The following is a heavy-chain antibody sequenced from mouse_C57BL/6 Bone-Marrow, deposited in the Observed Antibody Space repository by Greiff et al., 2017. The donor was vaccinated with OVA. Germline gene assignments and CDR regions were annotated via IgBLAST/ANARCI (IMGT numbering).Heavy chain of an antibody. CDR3: ARIGYYGDYAMDD. J-gene: IGHJ4*01. CDR1: GYTFTDYY. CDR2: INPNNGGT. V-gene: IGHV1-26*01. Sequence: VQLQQSGPELVKPGASVKISCKASGYTFTDYYMNWVKQSHGKSLEWIGDINPNNGGTSYNQKFKGKATLTVDKSSSTAYMELRSLTSEDSAVYYCARIGYYGDYAMDDWGQGTSVTVSS. D-gene: IGHD2-3*01.